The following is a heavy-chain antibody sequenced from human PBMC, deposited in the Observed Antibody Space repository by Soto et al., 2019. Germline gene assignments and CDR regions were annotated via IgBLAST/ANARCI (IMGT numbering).Heavy chain of an antibody. V-gene: IGHV4-38-2*02. CDR2: IYHSGST. CDR1: GYSISSGYY. CDR3: ARVGDRFLHLGSGSYPRVDAFDI. Sequence: SETLSLTCTVSGYSISSGYYWGWIRQPPGKGLEWIGSIYHSGSTYYNPSLKSRVTISVDTSKNQFSLKLSSVTAADTAVYYCARVGDRFLHLGSGSYPRVDAFDIWGQGTMVTVSS. D-gene: IGHD1-26*01. J-gene: IGHJ3*02.